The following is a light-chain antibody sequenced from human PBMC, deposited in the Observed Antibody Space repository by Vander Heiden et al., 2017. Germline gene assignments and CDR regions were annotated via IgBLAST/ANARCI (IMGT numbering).Light chain of an antibody. Sequence: HSVLSQPPPTSGTPGQRVTISCSGSSSNIGNNYAYWYQQLPGTAPKLLFYRNSQRTSGVPDRFSDSKSGTSASLAISGLRSEDEGEYYCASWDDRLRGYVFGTGTKVTVL. J-gene: IGLJ1*01. CDR1: SSNIGNNY. CDR3: ASWDDRLRGYV. V-gene: IGLV1-47*01. CDR2: RNS.